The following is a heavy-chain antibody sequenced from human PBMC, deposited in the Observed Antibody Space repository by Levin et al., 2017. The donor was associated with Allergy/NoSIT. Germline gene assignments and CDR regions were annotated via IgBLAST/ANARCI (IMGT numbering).Heavy chain of an antibody. J-gene: IGHJ4*02. CDR2: ISYDGSNK. CDR1: GFTFSSYA. V-gene: IGHV3-30-3*01. D-gene: IGHD3-3*01. CDR3: ARVVGLRFLEWLFQAFDY. Sequence: GGSLRLSCAASGFTFSSYAMHWVRQAPGKGLEWVAVISYDGSNKYYADSVKGRFTISRDNSKNTLYLQMNSLRAEDTAVYYCARVVGLRFLEWLFQAFDYWGQGTLVTVSS.